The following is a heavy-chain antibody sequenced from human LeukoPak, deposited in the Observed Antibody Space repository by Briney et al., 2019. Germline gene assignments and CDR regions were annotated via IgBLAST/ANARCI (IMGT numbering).Heavy chain of an antibody. CDR1: GDSISNSRHY. CDR3: ARDGAYYYGSGSLDP. J-gene: IGHJ5*02. V-gene: IGHV4-61*02. D-gene: IGHD3-10*01. CDR2: IYPSGNT. Sequence: SETLSLTCTVSGDSISNSRHYWSWIRQPAGKGLEWIGRIYPSGNTNYNPSLKSRVTISLDTSKNQFSLILRSVTATDTAMYYCARDGAYYYGSGSLDPWGQGTLVTVSS.